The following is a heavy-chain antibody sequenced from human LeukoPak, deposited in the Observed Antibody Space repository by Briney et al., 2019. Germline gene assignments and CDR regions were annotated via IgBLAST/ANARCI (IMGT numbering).Heavy chain of an antibody. CDR2: ISWDGGST. V-gene: IGHV3-43D*03. J-gene: IGHJ6*03. CDR3: AKDKNSAAGTSFYYYYYMDV. CDR1: GFTFDDYA. Sequence: GGSLRLSCAASGFTFDDYAMHWVRQAPGKGLEWVSLISWDGGSTYYADSVKGRFTISRGNSKNSLYLQMNSLRAEDTALYYCAKDKNSAAGTSFYYYYYMDVWGKGTTVTVSS. D-gene: IGHD6-13*01.